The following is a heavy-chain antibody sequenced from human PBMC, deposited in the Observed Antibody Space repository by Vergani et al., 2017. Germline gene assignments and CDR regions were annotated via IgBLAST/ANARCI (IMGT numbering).Heavy chain of an antibody. V-gene: IGHV3-33*08. CDR3: AISAGYCRSTICPPTLRHYYNYIDV. Sequence: VEAGGGLVQPGGSLRLSCTASGFTFSSYGLHWVRQAPGKGFEWVAVMWYDGSNKYYADSVKRRFTISRDSSKNTLYLQMNGLRAEDTAVYYCAISAGYCRSTICPPTLRHYYNYIDVWGKGTTVTVSS. CDR2: MWYDGSNK. CDR1: GFTFSSYG. D-gene: IGHD2-2*01. J-gene: IGHJ6*03.